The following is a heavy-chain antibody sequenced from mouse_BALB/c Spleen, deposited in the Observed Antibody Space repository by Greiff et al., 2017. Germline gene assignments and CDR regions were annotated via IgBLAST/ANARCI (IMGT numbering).Heavy chain of an antibody. J-gene: IGHJ4*01. CDR1: GFNIKDYY. CDR3: AVTTVVAKGRYYAMDY. CDR2: IDPENGNT. Sequence: EVQLQQSGAELVRPGALVKLSCKASGFNIKDYYMHWVKQRPEQGLEWIGWIDPENGNTIYDPKFQGKASITADTSSNTAYLQLSSLTSEDTAVYYCAVTTVVAKGRYYAMDYWGQGTSVTVSS. V-gene: IGHV14-1*02. D-gene: IGHD1-1*01.